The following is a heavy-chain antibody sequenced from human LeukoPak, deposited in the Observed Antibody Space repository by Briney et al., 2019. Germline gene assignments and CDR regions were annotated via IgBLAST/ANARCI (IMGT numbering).Heavy chain of an antibody. CDR3: ARDPEGDFGGMDV. CDR2: IYYSGST. J-gene: IGHJ6*02. D-gene: IGHD3-3*01. Sequence: SETLSLTCTVSGGSISSYYWSWIRQPPGQGLEWIGYIYYSGSTNYNPSLKSRVTISVDTSKNQFSLKLSSVTAADTAVYYCARDPEGDFGGMDVWGQGTTVTVSS. V-gene: IGHV4-59*01. CDR1: GGSISSYY.